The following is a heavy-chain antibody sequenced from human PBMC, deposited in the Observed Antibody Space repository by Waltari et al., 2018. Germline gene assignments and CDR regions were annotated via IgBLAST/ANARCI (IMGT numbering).Heavy chain of an antibody. Sequence: EVQLLESGGALIEPGGSLRLSCVGSGFSFSYYAMTWIRQAPGKGLGLVSGISAAGDYTYYADSVKGRFTISRDNSKNTLYLEVAGLRAEDTAVYYCAKGSGYSYGYPEYWGQGTLVAVSS. CDR3: AKGSGYSYGYPEY. J-gene: IGHJ4*02. CDR1: GFSFSYYA. D-gene: IGHD5-18*01. V-gene: IGHV3-23*01. CDR2: ISAAGDYT.